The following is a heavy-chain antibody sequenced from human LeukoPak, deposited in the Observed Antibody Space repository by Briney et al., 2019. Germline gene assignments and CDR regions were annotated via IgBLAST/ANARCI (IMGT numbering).Heavy chain of an antibody. J-gene: IGHJ4*02. D-gene: IGHD1-14*01. V-gene: IGHV4-39*07. Sequence: SETLSLTCTVSGGSINSSSYYWGWIRQPPGKGLGLTGSIYYSGNTYYNPSLKSRVTISLDTSKNQFSLKLNSVTAADTAVYYCARDMTGGIWARATSFDHWGQGTLVTVSS. CDR1: GGSINSSSYY. CDR2: IYYSGNT. CDR3: ARDMTGGIWARATSFDH.